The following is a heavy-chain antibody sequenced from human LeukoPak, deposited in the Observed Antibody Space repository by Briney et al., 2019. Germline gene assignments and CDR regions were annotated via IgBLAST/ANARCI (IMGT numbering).Heavy chain of an antibody. V-gene: IGHV4-39*01. CDR3: ARPSRRYSGSYFDY. CDR1: GGSISSSSYY. Sequence: SETLSLTCTVSGGSISSSSYYWGWIRQPPGKGLEWIGSIYYSGSTYYNPSLKSRVTISVDTPKNQFSLKLSSVTAADTAVYYCARPSRRYSGSYFDYWGQGTLVTVSS. CDR2: IYYSGST. J-gene: IGHJ4*02. D-gene: IGHD1-26*01.